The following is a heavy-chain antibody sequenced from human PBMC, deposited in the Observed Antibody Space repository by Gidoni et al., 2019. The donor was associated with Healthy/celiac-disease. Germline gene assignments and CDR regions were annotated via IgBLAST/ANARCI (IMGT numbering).Heavy chain of an antibody. V-gene: IGHV3-15*01. D-gene: IGHD2-2*01. CDR3: TTFIMGECSSTSCYLFDY. CDR1: GFTFSNAW. J-gene: IGHJ4*02. CDR2: IKSKTDGGTT. Sequence: EVQLVESGGGLVKPGGSLRLSCAASGFTFSNAWMIWVRQAPGKGLEWVGRIKSKTDGGTTDYAAPVKGRFTISRDDSKNTLYLQMNSLKTEDTAVYYCTTFIMGECSSTSCYLFDYWGQGTLVTVSS.